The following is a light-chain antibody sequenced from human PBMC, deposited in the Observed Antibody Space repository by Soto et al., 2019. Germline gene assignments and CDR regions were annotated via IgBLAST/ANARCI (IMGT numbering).Light chain of an antibody. J-gene: IGKJ4*01. V-gene: IGKV1-27*01. Sequence: IEMTQSPSSLSPSVGDRVTITCRASQGISNYLAWYKQKPGKVPKLLSYAASTLQSGVPSRFSGSGSGTDFTLTISSLKPEDVETYYCQKYNSAPLTFGGGTKVDIK. CDR1: QGISNY. CDR3: QKYNSAPLT. CDR2: AAS.